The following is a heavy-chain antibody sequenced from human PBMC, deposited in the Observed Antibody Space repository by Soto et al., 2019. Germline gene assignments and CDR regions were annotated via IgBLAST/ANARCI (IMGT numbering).Heavy chain of an antibody. CDR3: AKAAGEWELNWFDP. CDR1: GFTFSSYA. V-gene: IGHV3-23*01. D-gene: IGHD1-26*01. CDR2: ISGSGGST. Sequence: LSLSCAASGFTFSSYAMSWVRQAPGKGLEWVSAISGSGGSTYYADSVKGRFTISRDNSKNTLYLQMNSLRAEDTAVYYCAKAAGEWELNWFDPWGQGTLVTVSS. J-gene: IGHJ5*02.